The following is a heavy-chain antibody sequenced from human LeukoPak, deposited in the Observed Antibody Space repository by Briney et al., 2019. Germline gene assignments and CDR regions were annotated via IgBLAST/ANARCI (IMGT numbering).Heavy chain of an antibody. CDR1: GYSFTGNY. J-gene: IGHJ3*02. CDR3: ATGRDYGDERGAFDI. D-gene: IGHD4-17*01. V-gene: IGHV1-2*02. CDR2: INPNSGGT. Sequence: GASVNVSCKASGYSFTGNYMHWVRQASGQGLEGMGWINPNSGGTNYAQKFQGRVTMTRDTSITTAYMELSRLRSDDTAVYYCATGRDYGDERGAFDIWGQGTMVTVSS.